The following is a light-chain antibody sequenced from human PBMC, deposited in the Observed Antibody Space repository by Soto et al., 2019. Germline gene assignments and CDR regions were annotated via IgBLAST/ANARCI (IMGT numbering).Light chain of an antibody. CDR3: QSYDTSLSGSL. V-gene: IGLV1-40*01. CDR1: SANIAAGFD. CDR2: GNS. J-gene: IGLJ3*02. Sequence: QPVLTQPPSMSGAPGQRVTISCTGSSANIAAGFDVHWYQQVPGTAPKLLIYGNSNRPSGVPDRFSASESGTSASLAITGLQAEDEADYYCQSYDTSLSGSLFGGGTKLTVL.